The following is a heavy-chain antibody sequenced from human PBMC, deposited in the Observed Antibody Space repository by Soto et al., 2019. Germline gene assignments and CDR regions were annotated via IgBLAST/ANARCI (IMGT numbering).Heavy chain of an antibody. Sequence: EVQLAESGGGLVQPGGSLRLSCAASGFTFSPYWMHWVRQAPGKGLVWVSRINPDGSSTNYADSVKGRFTISRDNAKNKLYLQMNSLRAEDTAVYYCGRGGSNSPNGMDVWGQGPTVTVSS. J-gene: IGHJ6*02. CDR3: GRGGSNSPNGMDV. CDR2: INPDGSST. CDR1: GFTFSPYW. D-gene: IGHD4-4*01. V-gene: IGHV3-74*01.